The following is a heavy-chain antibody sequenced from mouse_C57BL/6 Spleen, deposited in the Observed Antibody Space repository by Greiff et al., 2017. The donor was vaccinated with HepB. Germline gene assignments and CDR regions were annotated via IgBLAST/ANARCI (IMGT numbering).Heavy chain of an antibody. V-gene: IGHV5-9-1*02. J-gene: IGHJ4*01. D-gene: IGHD1-1*01. CDR1: GFTFSSYA. CDR2: ISSGGDYI. CDR3: TRKGELYGSSFHYAMDY. Sequence: EVKLVESGEGLVKPGGSLKLSCAASGFTFSSYAMSWVRQTPEKRLEWVAYISSGGDYIYYADTVKGRFTISRDNARNTLYLQMSSLKSEDTAMYYCTRKGELYGSSFHYAMDYWGQGTSVTVSS.